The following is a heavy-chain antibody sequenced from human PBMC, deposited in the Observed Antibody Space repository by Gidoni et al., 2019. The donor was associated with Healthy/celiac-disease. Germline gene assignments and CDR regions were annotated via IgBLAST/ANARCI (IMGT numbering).Heavy chain of an antibody. D-gene: IGHD1-7*01. Sequence: EVQLLESGGGLVQPGGSLRLSCAASGFTFSSYAMGWVRQAPGTGLECVSAISGSGGSTYYADSVKGRFTISRDNAKNTLYLQMNSLRAEDTAVYYCAKNWNYGPGYMDVWGKGTTVTVSS. J-gene: IGHJ6*03. CDR1: GFTFSSYA. CDR3: AKNWNYGPGYMDV. V-gene: IGHV3-23*01. CDR2: ISGSGGST.